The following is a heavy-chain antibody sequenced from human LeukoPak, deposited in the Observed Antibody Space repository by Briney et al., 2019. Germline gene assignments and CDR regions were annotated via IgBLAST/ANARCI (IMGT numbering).Heavy chain of an antibody. J-gene: IGHJ4*02. CDR3: ARAQYPYSSGLEY. Sequence: PGGSLRLSCAASGFTFSDYNMHWVRQAPGKGLEWVSSITSSADYIKYADSAKGRFTISRDNANNSLYLQMNSLRAEDTAVYYCARAQYPYSSGLEYWGQGTLVTVSS. CDR1: GFTFSDYN. V-gene: IGHV3-21*01. D-gene: IGHD6-19*01. CDR2: ITSSADYI.